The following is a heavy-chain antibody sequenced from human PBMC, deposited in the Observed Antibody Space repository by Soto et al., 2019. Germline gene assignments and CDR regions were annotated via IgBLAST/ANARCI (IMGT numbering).Heavy chain of an antibody. CDR3: ARLRGSSGYPH. Sequence: QVQLQESGPGLVKPSQTLTLICTVSGGPISSGSYDWSWIRQHPGKGLELIGYIYYSGSTYYNPSLKSRVTMSVDTSKNQFSLKLSSVTAADTAVYYCARLRGSSGYPHWGQGTLVTVSS. CDR1: GGPISSGSYD. V-gene: IGHV4-31*03. D-gene: IGHD5-12*01. CDR2: IYYSGST. J-gene: IGHJ4*02.